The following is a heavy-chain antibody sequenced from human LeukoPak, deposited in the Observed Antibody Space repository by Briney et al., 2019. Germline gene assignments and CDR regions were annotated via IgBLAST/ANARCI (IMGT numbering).Heavy chain of an antibody. CDR1: GFTFNYYW. J-gene: IGHJ6*02. Sequence: GGSLTLSCAASGFTFNYYWMSWVRQPPARGREWGANITQDGSEKYYVDSVRGRFTISRDNDKSSLHLQMNGLRAEDTAIYYCARDGHYFAMDVWGQGTTVTVSS. CDR3: ARDGHYFAMDV. V-gene: IGHV3-7*03. CDR2: ITQDGSEK.